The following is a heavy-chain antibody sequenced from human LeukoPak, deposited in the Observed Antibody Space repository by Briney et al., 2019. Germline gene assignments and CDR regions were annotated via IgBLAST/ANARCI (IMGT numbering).Heavy chain of an antibody. CDR2: IGRSSSYI. CDR1: GFTFSSYS. J-gene: IGHJ4*02. CDR3: ARLFGGVTTFDS. D-gene: IGHD2-8*02. V-gene: IGHV3-21*01. Sequence: AGGSLRLSCAASGFTFSSYSMNWVRQAPGKGLEWVSSIGRSSSYIYYVDSVKGRFTISRDNARNSLYLQMNSLRPEDTAIYYCARLFGGVTTFDSWGQGALVTVSS.